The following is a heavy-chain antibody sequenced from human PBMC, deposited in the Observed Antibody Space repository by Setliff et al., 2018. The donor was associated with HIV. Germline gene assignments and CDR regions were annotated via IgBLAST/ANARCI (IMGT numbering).Heavy chain of an antibody. V-gene: IGHV4-61*09. CDR2: IYTSGSP. CDR1: GGSVNSGNYH. D-gene: IGHD3-10*01. Sequence: SETLSLTCSVSGGSVNSGNYHWAWIRQPAGKGLEWIGHIYTSGSPHYKSSLTSRLTISLDTSRNQFSLKLTSVTAADTAVYYCARGGREYGVNYYYYYMDVWGKGTTVTVSS. J-gene: IGHJ6*03. CDR3: ARGGREYGVNYYYYYMDV.